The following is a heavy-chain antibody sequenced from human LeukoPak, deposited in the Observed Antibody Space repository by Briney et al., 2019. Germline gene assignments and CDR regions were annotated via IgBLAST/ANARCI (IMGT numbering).Heavy chain of an antibody. CDR2: IIPIFGTA. CDR3: AREFVPEVDTAMVFDY. CDR1: GGTFSSYA. V-gene: IGHV1-69*05. Sequence: SVKVSCKASGGTFSSYAISWVRQAPGQGLEWMGRIIPIFGTANYAQKFQGRVTITTDESTSTAYMELSSLRSEDTAVYYSAREFVPEVDTAMVFDYWGQGTLVTVSS. D-gene: IGHD5-18*01. J-gene: IGHJ4*02.